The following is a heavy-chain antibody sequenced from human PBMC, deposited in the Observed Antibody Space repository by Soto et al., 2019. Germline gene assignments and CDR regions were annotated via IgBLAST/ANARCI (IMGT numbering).Heavy chain of an antibody. Sequence: SVKVSCKASGGTFSTYVFTWVRQAPGQGLEWMGGIIPMFGTANYAQKFQGRVTLIADESTSTVYMEVSSLRSEDTAVYYCARGSRDCSGGSCFPRPTTEYFRHWGQGTLVTVSS. J-gene: IGHJ1*01. CDR2: IIPMFGTA. CDR1: GGTFSTYV. D-gene: IGHD2-15*01. V-gene: IGHV1-69*13. CDR3: ARGSRDCSGGSCFPRPTTEYFRH.